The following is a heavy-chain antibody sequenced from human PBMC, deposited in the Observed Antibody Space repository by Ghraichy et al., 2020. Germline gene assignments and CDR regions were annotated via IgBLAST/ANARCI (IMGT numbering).Heavy chain of an antibody. CDR1: GFTFSSYW. CDR2: IKQDGSEK. CDR3: ARPLAAAGTVNYYYYYYGMDV. D-gene: IGHD6-13*01. V-gene: IGHV3-7*03. J-gene: IGHJ6*02. Sequence: GGSLRLSCAASGFTFSSYWMSWVRQAPGKGLEWVANIKQDGSEKYYVDSVKGRFTISRDNAKNSLYLQMNSLRAEDTAVYYCARPLAAAGTVNYYYYYYGMDVWGQGTTVTVSS.